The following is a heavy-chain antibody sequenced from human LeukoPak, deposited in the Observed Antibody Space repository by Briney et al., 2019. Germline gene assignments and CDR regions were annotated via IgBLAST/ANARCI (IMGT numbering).Heavy chain of an antibody. CDR2: ISSSGSTI. D-gene: IGHD3-22*01. CDR3: ASPYYYDSSGYFGW. CDR1: RFTFSSYA. V-gene: IGHV3-48*03. J-gene: IGHJ4*02. Sequence: GGSLRLSCAASRFTFSSYAMNWVRQAPGKGLEWVSYISSSGSTIYYADSVKGRFTISRDNAKNSLYLQMNSLRAEDTAVYYCASPYYYDSSGYFGWWGQGTLVTVSS.